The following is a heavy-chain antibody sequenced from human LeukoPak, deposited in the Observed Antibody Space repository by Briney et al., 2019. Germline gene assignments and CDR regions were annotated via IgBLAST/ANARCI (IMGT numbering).Heavy chain of an antibody. D-gene: IGHD4-17*01. CDR2: ISAYNGDT. CDR1: GYTFTSYG. J-gene: IGHJ6*03. V-gene: IGHV1-18*01. CDR3: ARASTVPYYYYYMDV. Sequence: GASVKVSCKASGYTFTSYGFSWVRQAPGQGLEWMGWISAYNGDTNYTQKLQGRVTMTTDTSTSTAYMELRSLRSDDTAVYYCARASTVPYYYYYMDVWGKGTTVTVSS.